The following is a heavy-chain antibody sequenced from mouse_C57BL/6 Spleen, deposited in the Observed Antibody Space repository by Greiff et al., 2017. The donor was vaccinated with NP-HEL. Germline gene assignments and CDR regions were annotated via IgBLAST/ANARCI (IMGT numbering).Heavy chain of an antibody. V-gene: IGHV1-64*01. D-gene: IGHD2-5*01. CDR1: GYTFTSYW. Sequence: QVQLQQPGAELVKPGASVKLSCKASGYTFTSYWMHWVKQRPGQGLEWIGMIHPNSGSTNYNEKFKSKATLTVDKSSSTAYMQLSSLTSEDSAVYYCARSTVYYSNYPYAMDYWGQGTSVTVSS. CDR2: IHPNSGST. CDR3: ARSTVYYSNYPYAMDY. J-gene: IGHJ4*01.